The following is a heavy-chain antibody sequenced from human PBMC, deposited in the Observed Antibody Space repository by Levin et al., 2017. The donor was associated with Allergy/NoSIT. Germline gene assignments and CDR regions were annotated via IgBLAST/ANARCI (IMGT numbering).Heavy chain of an antibody. Sequence: SETLSLTCAVSGGSISTDNWWSWIRQPPGKGLEWIGEIYRSGDTNHNPSLRSRLTISVDKSKNHFSLKLSSVTAADTAVYYCATVEGLFCSGVSWSYSFHYWGQGALVTVSS. CDR1: GGSISTDNW. CDR3: ATVEGLFCSGVSWSYSFHY. J-gene: IGHJ4*02. D-gene: IGHD3-9*01. CDR2: IYRSGDT. V-gene: IGHV4-4*02.